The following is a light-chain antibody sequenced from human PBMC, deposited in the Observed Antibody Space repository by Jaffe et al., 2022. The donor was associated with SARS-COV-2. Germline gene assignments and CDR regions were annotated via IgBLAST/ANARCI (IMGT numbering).Light chain of an antibody. CDR3: GSYTSGSGWV. CDR2: NVS. V-gene: IGLV2-14*01. CDR1: SSDVGGYNY. J-gene: IGLJ3*02. Sequence: QSALAQPASVSGPPGQSITISCTGTSSDVGGYNYVSWYQQHPGKSPKVIIYNVSTRPSGVSNRFSGSKSGNTASLTISGLQAEDEADYYCGSYTSGSGWVFGGGTKLTVL.